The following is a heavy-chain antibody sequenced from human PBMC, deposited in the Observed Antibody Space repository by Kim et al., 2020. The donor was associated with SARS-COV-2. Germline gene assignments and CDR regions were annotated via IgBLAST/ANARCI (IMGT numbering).Heavy chain of an antibody. CDR2: IYYSGST. V-gene: IGHV4-39*01. D-gene: IGHD3-10*01. J-gene: IGHJ4*02. CDR1: GGSISSSSHY. CDR3: ARRWFGELYFDY. Sequence: SETLSLTCTVSGGSISSSSHYWGWIRQPPGKGLEWIGSIYYSGSTYYNPSLKSRVAISVDTSKNQFSLKLSSVTAADTAVYYCARRWFGELYFDYWGQGTLVTVSS.